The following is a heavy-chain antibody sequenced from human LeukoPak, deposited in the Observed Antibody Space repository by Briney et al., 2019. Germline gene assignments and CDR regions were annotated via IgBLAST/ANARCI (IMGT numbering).Heavy chain of an antibody. V-gene: IGHV4-59*01. CDR1: GGSIIGYY. J-gene: IGHJ5*02. CDR3: TRILDSGCSDR. D-gene: IGHD6-19*01. Sequence: SETLSLTCTVSGGSIIGYYWSWIRQPPGKALEWIAHVHYTGSTEYNPSLQSRVTISVDTSKNQFSLTLSSVSAADTAIYYCTRILDSGCSDRWGQGTLVTVSS. CDR2: VHYTGST.